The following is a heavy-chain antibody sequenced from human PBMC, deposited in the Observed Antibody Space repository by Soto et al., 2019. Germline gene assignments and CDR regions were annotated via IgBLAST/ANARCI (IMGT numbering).Heavy chain of an antibody. CDR1: GFTFSSYG. CDR3: AKDRYAVSWFDP. J-gene: IGHJ5*02. Sequence: QVQLVESGGGVVQPGRSLRLSCAASGFTFSSYGMHWVRQAPGKGLEWVAVISYDGSHKYYADSVKGRFTISRDNSKNTLYLQLNSLRAEDTAVYYCAKDRYAVSWFDPWGQGTLVTVSS. V-gene: IGHV3-30*18. CDR2: ISYDGSHK. D-gene: IGHD1-1*01.